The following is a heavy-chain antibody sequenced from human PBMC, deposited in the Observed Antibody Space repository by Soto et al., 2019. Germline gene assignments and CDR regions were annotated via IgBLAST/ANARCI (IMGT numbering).Heavy chain of an antibody. V-gene: IGHV3-11*01. CDR2: ISFRDNSI. J-gene: IGHJ4*02. CDR3: AKDQDYGSGSYYNDHDY. Sequence: GGSLRLSCAASGFSFSDYYMSWIRQAPGKGLEWVSYISFRDNSIYYADSVKGRFTISRDNSKNTLYLQMNSLRVEDTAVYYCAKDQDYGSGSYYNDHDYWGQGTLVTVSS. D-gene: IGHD3-10*01. CDR1: GFSFSDYY.